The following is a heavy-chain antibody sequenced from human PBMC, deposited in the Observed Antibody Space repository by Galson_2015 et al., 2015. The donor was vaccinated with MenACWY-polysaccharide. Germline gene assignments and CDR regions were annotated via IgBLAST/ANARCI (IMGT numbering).Heavy chain of an antibody. CDR3: AKGKLGDSRD. J-gene: IGHJ4*02. Sequence: SGAEVKKPGESLRLSCAASGFTFSSYGMSWVRQALGKGLEWAAAIPGSAASTFYADSVKGRFTISRDNSNNMLYLQMNSLTVEDTAIYYCAKGKLGDSRDWGQGTLVTVSS. CDR2: IPGSAAST. D-gene: IGHD5-24*01. V-gene: IGHV3-23*01. CDR1: GFTFSSYG.